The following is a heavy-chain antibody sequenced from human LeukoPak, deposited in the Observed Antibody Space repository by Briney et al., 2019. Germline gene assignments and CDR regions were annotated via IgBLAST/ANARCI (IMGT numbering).Heavy chain of an antibody. CDR2: INHSGST. CDR1: GGSFSGYQ. Sequence: SETLSLSCAVHGGSFSGYQRSWIRQPPGKGLEWIGQINHSGSTRYNSSLKSRVTLSVGTSNNQFSLDLRAVTAADTAVYYCARGLAPTGDYYEGGHYYFDSAGQGILVTVSS. D-gene: IGHD3-9*01. V-gene: IGHV4-34*01. J-gene: IGHJ4*02. CDR3: ARGLAPTGDYYEGGHYYFDS.